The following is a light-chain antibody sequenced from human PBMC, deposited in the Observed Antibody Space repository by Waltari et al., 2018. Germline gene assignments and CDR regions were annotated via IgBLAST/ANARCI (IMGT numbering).Light chain of an antibody. CDR2: DVT. V-gene: IGLV2-11*01. Sequence: QSALTQPRSVSGSPGQSVTISCAGTGIDVRTFTSVSWYQQHPGKAPKLVIFDVTQRPSGVPDRFSGSKSGTSASLTVSGLQAEDEADYYCCSYAGIWVFGGGTKLTVL. J-gene: IGLJ3*02. CDR1: GIDVRTFTS. CDR3: CSYAGIWV.